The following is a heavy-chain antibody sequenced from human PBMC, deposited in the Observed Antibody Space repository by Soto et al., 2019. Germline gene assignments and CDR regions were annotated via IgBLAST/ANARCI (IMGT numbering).Heavy chain of an antibody. D-gene: IGHD3-10*01. CDR3: ARGGITMVRGDLEYWFDP. J-gene: IGHJ5*02. V-gene: IGHV4-39*01. Sequence: SETLSLTCTVSGGSISSSSYYWGWIRQPPGKGLEWIGSIYYSGSTYYNPSLKSRVTISVDTSKNQFSLKLSSVTAADTAVYYCARGGITMVRGDLEYWFDPWGQGTLVTVSS. CDR1: GGSISSSSYY. CDR2: IYYSGST.